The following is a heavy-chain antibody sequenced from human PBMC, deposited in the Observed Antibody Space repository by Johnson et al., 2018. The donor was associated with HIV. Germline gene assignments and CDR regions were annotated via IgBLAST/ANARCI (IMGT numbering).Heavy chain of an antibody. D-gene: IGHD1-26*01. CDR3: ARDRVYSGSYYSGAFDI. CDR1: EFTFRDYW. Sequence: EVQLVESGGGLVQPGGSLRLSCSASEFTFRDYWMAWVRQAPGRGLEWVANIKQDGSDTYYLDSVKGRFTISRDNTKNTLYLQMNSLRAEDTAVYYCARDRVYSGSYYSGAFDIWGPGTMVTVSS. V-gene: IGHV3-7*01. J-gene: IGHJ3*02. CDR2: IKQDGSDT.